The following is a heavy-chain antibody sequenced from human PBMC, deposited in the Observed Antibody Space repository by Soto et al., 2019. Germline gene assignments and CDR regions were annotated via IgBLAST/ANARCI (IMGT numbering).Heavy chain of an antibody. CDR3: ARARRGGVGYCSGGSCRGPYYFDY. D-gene: IGHD2-15*01. J-gene: IGHJ4*02. Sequence: GGSLRLSCAASGFTFSSYSMNWVRQAPGKGLEWVSSISSGSSYKYYADSVTGRITIFRENAKNSLYLQMNSLRAEDTAVYYCARARRGGVGYCSGGSCRGPYYFDYWGQGTLVTVSS. V-gene: IGHV3-21*01. CDR1: GFTFSSYS. CDR2: ISSGSSYK.